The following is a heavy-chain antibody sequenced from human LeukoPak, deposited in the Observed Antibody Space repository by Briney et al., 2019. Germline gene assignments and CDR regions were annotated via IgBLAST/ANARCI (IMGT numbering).Heavy chain of an antibody. CDR2: IKQDGSEK. D-gene: IGHD3-22*01. V-gene: IGHV3-7*01. CDR1: GFTFSSYW. CDR3: AREYYYDSSGLHGMDV. Sequence: GGSLRLSCAASGFTFSSYWMSWVRQAPGKGLEWVANIKQDGSEKYYVDSVKGRFTISRDNAKNSLYLQMNSLRAEDTAVYYCAREYYYDSSGLHGMDVWGQGTTATVSS. J-gene: IGHJ6*02.